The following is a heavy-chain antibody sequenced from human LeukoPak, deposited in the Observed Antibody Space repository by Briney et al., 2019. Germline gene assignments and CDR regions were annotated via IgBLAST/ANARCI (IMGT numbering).Heavy chain of an antibody. Sequence: IFSNGAGYIFTNNCIASWLQMPAEGLQWMGTIYPGDSDTRYSPSLQRQVTISSDESISTAYLQWSSLKASDSAVFYCARLTVTSGYWGQGTLVTVCS. V-gene: IGHV5-51*01. CDR1: GYIFTNNC. CDR3: ARLTVTSGY. J-gene: IGHJ4*02. D-gene: IGHD4-17*01. CDR2: IYPGDSDT.